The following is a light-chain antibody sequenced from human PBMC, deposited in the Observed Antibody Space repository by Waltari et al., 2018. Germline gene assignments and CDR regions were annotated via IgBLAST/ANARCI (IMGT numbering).Light chain of an antibody. Sequence: QSVLTQAPSESGTPGQTVNISCSGRTSNSGSRFVYWYKQVARVAPNLLIYKYDRRPSGVPDRFSGSKSGSSASLAITGLRSEDEADYYCQSYDLNSRVVFGGRTKLTVL. CDR3: QSYDLNSRVV. CDR1: TSNSGSRF. CDR2: KYD. J-gene: IGLJ2*01. V-gene: IGLV1-47*01.